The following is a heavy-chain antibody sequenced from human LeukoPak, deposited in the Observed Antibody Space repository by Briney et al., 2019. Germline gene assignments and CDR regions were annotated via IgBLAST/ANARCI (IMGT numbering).Heavy chain of an antibody. D-gene: IGHD3-3*01. CDR2: IKQDGSEK. Sequence: GGSLRLSCAASGFTFSSYWMSWVRQAPGKGLEWVANIKQDGSEKYYVDSVKGRFTISRDNAKNSLYLQMNSLRAEDTAVYYCAREITIFGVVPLGFAYWGQGTLVTVSS. CDR1: GFTFSSYW. J-gene: IGHJ4*02. V-gene: IGHV3-7*01. CDR3: AREITIFGVVPLGFAY.